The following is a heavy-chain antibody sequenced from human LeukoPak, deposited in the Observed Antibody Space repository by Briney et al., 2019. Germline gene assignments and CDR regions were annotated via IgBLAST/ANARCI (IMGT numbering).Heavy chain of an antibody. V-gene: IGHV3-21*04. CDR3: ASGSRFDY. J-gene: IGHJ4*02. CDR2: ISSSSIYV. Sequence: GGSLRLSCAASGFTFSDYDMNWVRQAPGKGLEWVSSISSSSIYVSYADSVKGRFTISRHNSKNTLYLQMNSLRPEDTAVYYCASGSRFDYWGQGTLVTVSS. CDR1: GFTFSDYD. D-gene: IGHD5/OR15-5a*01.